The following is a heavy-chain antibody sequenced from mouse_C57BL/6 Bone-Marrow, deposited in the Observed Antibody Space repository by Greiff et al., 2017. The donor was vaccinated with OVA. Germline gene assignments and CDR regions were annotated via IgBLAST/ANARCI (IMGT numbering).Heavy chain of an antibody. CDR1: GYTFTDYE. CDR2: IDPETGGT. Sequence: QVQLQQSGAELVRPGASVTLSCKASGYTFTDYEMHWVKQTPVHGLEWIGAIDPETGGTAYNQKFKGKAILTADKSSSTAYMELRSLTSEDSAVYACTSRNYYGSSYWYFDVWGTGTTVTVSS. CDR3: TSRNYYGSSYWYFDV. V-gene: IGHV1-15*01. J-gene: IGHJ1*03. D-gene: IGHD1-1*01.